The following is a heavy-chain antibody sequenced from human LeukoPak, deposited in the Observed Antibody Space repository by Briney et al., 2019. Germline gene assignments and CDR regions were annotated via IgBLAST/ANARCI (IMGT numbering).Heavy chain of an antibody. CDR1: GGSFSGYY. CDR2: INHSGST. V-gene: IGHV4-34*01. D-gene: IGHD3-3*01. CDR3: ARSSRYDFWNCY. Sequence: SETLSLTCAVYGGSFSGYYWSWIRQPPGKGLEWIGEINHSGSTNYNPSLKSRVTISVDTSKNQFSLKLSSVTAADTAVYYCARSSRYDFWNCYWGQGTLVTVSS. J-gene: IGHJ4*02.